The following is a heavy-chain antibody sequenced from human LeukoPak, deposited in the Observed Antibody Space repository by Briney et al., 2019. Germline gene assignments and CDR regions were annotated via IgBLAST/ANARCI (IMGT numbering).Heavy chain of an antibody. CDR3: ARGPYYNDSSPSEWFDP. CDR2: INHSGST. Sequence: PSETLSLTCAAYGGSFSGYYWSWIRQPPGKGLEWIGEINHSGSTNYNPSLKRRVTISADPSKNQFSLKLCSVTAADTAVYYCARGPYYNDSSPSEWFDPSGQGTLVTVS. J-gene: IGHJ5*02. CDR1: GGSFSGYY. V-gene: IGHV4-34*01. D-gene: IGHD3-22*01.